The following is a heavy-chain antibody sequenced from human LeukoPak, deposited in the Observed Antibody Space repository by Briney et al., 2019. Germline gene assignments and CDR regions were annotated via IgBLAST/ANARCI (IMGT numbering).Heavy chain of an antibody. Sequence: PSQTLSLTCAVSGGSISSGGYFWTWIRQPAGKGLEWIRRIYTSGGTTYNPSLKSRVTMSVDTSKNQFSLKLSSVTAADTAVYYCARDGFRSGKIDIWGQGTLVTVSS. D-gene: IGHD3-3*01. J-gene: IGHJ5*02. CDR1: GGSISSGGYF. V-gene: IGHV4-61*02. CDR2: IYTSGGT. CDR3: ARDGFRSGKIDI.